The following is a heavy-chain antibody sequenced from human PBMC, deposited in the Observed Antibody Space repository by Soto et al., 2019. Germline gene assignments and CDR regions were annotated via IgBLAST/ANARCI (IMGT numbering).Heavy chain of an antibody. CDR3: AKGRGRYSSGLGVDY. Sequence: QVQLVESGGGVVQPGRSLRLSCGASGYTFSSYGMHWVRQAPGKGLEWVAVISYDGSNKYYADSVKGRFTISRDNSKNTLYLQMNSLRAEDTAVYYCAKGRGRYSSGLGVDYWGQGTLVTVSS. V-gene: IGHV3-30*18. J-gene: IGHJ4*02. CDR1: GYTFSSYG. CDR2: ISYDGSNK. D-gene: IGHD6-19*01.